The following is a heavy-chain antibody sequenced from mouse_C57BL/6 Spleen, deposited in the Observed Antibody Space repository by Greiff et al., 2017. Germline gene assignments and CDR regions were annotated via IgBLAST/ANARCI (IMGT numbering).Heavy chain of an antibody. D-gene: IGHD1-1*01. V-gene: IGHV1-61*01. J-gene: IGHJ2*01. Sequence: QVQLQQPGAELVRPGSSVKLSCKASGYTFTSYWMDWVKQRPGQGLEWIGNIYPSDSETHYNQKFKDKATLTVDKSSSTAYMQPSSLTSEDSAVYYCARSRYFDYWGQGTTLTVSS. CDR3: ARSRYFDY. CDR1: GYTFTSYW. CDR2: IYPSDSET.